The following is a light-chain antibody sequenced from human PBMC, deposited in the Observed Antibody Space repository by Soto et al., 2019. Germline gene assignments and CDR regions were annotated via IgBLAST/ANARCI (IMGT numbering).Light chain of an antibody. V-gene: IGLV2-11*01. CDR3: CSYAGTYTYV. Sequence: QSVLTQPRSVSGSPGQSVTISCTGTSSDVGGYNYVSWYQQHPGKAPKLMIYDVNKRPSGVPDRFPGSKSGSTASLTISGLQSEDEADYFCCSYAGTYTYVFGTGTKVTV. CDR1: SSDVGGYNY. CDR2: DVN. J-gene: IGLJ1*01.